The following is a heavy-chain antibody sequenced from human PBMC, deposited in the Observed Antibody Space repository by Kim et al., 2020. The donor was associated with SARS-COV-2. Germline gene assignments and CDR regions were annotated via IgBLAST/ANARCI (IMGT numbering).Heavy chain of an antibody. V-gene: IGHV3-30*07. CDR3: ARDAWPYYYGSGTYFDY. D-gene: IGHD3-10*01. Sequence: KGRFTISRDNSKNTLYLQMNSLRAEDTAVYYCARDAWPYYYGSGTYFDYWGQGTLVTVSS. J-gene: IGHJ4*02.